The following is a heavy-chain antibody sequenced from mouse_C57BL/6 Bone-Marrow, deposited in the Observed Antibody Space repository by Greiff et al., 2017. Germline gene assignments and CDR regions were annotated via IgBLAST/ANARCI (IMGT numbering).Heavy chain of an antibody. CDR2: IYPGSGST. D-gene: IGHD2-4*01. V-gene: IGHV1-55*01. CDR1: GYTFTSYW. J-gene: IGHJ3*01. CDR3: ARNPSYDYDWCAY. Sequence: QVQLQQPGAELVKPGASVKMSCKASGYTFTSYWITWVKQRPGQGLEWIGDIYPGSGSTNYNEKFKSKATLTVDTSSSTAYMQLSSLTSEDSAVYYCARNPSYDYDWCAYWGQGTLVTVAA.